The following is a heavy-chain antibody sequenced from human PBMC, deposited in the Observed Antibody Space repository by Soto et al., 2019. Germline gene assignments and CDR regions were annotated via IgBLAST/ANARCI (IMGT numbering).Heavy chain of an antibody. D-gene: IGHD1-26*01. CDR2: ISESGDST. CDR3: VAGSSGGVGEDC. V-gene: IGHV3-23*01. J-gene: IGHJ4*02. Sequence: EIQLLQSGGGLIQPGGSLRLSCAASGFTFSSHAMTWVRQGPGKGLEWVSTISESGDSTFYANSVKGRFTISRDNSQNPLFHQLSRQRVDDPAVYFCVAGSSGGVGEDCWGQGALVTVSS. CDR1: GFTFSSHA.